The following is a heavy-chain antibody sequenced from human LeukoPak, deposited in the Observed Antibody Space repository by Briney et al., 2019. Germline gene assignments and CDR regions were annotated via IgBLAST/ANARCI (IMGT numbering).Heavy chain of an antibody. V-gene: IGHV1-18*01. D-gene: IGHD3-10*01. Sequence: GASVKVSCKASGYTFTSYGISWVRQAAGQGLECMGWISAYNGNTNYAQKLQGRGTMATDTSPSTAYMELRSLRSDDTAVYYCAREGMVRGVIYYYGMDVWGQGTTVTVSS. CDR2: ISAYNGNT. J-gene: IGHJ6*02. CDR3: AREGMVRGVIYYYGMDV. CDR1: GYTFTSYG.